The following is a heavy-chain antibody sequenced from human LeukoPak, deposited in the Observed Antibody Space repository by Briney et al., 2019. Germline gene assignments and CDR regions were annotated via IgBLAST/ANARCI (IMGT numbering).Heavy chain of an antibody. CDR1: EFTFSSSW. CDR3: ARGGRPDY. CDR2: MKEDGREK. Sequence: GGSLRLSCATSEFTFSSSWMSWVRQAPGKGLECVANMKEDGREKYYVDSVKGRFTISRDNAKNSLYLQMSSLRAEDTAVYYCARGGRPDYWGQGTLVTVSS. J-gene: IGHJ4*02. D-gene: IGHD3-10*01. V-gene: IGHV3-7*01.